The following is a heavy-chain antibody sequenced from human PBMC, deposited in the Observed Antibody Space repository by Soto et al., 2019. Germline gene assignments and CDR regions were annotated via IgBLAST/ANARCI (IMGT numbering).Heavy chain of an antibody. Sequence: SVKVSCKASGGTFSSYAISWVRQAPGQGLEWTGGIIPIFGTANYAQKFQGRVTITADESTSTAYMELSSLRSEDTAVYYCARVKYYDFWSGYYKVLERRGGGMDVWCQGTMVTVFS. J-gene: IGHJ6*02. CDR3: ARVKYYDFWSGYYKVLERRGGGMDV. CDR1: GGTFSSYA. CDR2: IIPIFGTA. D-gene: IGHD3-3*01. V-gene: IGHV1-69*01.